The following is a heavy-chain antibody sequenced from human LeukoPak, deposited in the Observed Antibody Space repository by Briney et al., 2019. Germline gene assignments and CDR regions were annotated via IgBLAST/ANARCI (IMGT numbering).Heavy chain of an antibody. D-gene: IGHD6-13*01. J-gene: IGHJ4*02. Sequence: PGGSLRLSCAASGFTFSSYGMNWVRQAPGKGLEWVGRIKSKTAGGTTDYAVPVKGRFTISRDDSKNTLYLQVNSLKTEDTAVYYCTTGYSSSSGGWGQGTLVTVSS. CDR3: TTGYSSSSGG. V-gene: IGHV3-15*01. CDR2: IKSKTAGGTT. CDR1: GFTFSSYG.